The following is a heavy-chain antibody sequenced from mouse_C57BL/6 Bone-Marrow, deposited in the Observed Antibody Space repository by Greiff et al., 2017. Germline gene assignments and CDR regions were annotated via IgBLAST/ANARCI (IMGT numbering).Heavy chain of an antibody. D-gene: IGHD2-2*01. CDR2: IEPETGGT. Sequence: QVQLQQSGAELVRPGASVTLSCKASGYTFTDYEMHWVKQTPVHGLEWIGAIEPETGGTAYNQKFQGKAILTADKSSSTAYMELRSLTSEDSAVYYCTRRGDGYDGAWFAYWGQGTLVTVSA. CDR1: GYTFTDYE. V-gene: IGHV1-15*01. J-gene: IGHJ3*01. CDR3: TRRGDGYDGAWFAY.